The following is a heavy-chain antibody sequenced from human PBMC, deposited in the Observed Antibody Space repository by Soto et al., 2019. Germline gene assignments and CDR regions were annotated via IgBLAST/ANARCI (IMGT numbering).Heavy chain of an antibody. D-gene: IGHD2-8*02. CDR1: GLTLSSYA. V-gene: IGHV3-23*01. J-gene: IGHJ4*02. CDR2: ISGSGGST. CDR3: ATVPSSYWHHRTFDY. Sequence: GGSLRLSCAASGLTLSSYAMSWVRQAPGKGQEWVSAISGSGGSTYYADAVKGRFTISRDNSKNTLYLQMNSLRSENTAVYYCATVPSSYWHHRTFDYWVQGSLVTV.